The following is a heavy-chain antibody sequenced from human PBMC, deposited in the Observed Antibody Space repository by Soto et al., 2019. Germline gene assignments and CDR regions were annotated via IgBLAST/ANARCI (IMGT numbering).Heavy chain of an antibody. CDR2: IYYSGST. V-gene: IGHV4-30-4*01. CDR1: GGAISSGDYY. CDR3: PRVDSYYDSSGYYHY. D-gene: IGHD3-22*01. J-gene: IGHJ4*02. Sequence: SETLSLTCTVSGGAISSGDYYWSWIRQPPGKGLEWIGYIYYSGSTYYNPSLKSRVTISVDTSKNQFSLKLSSVTAADTAVYYCPRVDSYYDSSGYYHYCGQGPLVTVSA.